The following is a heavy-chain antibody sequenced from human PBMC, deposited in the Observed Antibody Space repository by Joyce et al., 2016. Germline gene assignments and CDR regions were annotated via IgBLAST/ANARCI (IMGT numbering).Heavy chain of an antibody. D-gene: IGHD3-16*01. CDR3: ARGGISYYYAMDV. V-gene: IGHV3-21*01. CDR1: GSTFSTSS. J-gene: IGHJ6*02. Sequence: QLVESGGGVVKPGGSLRLSCEASGSTFSTSSMSWFRQAPGKGLEWVAAISETSYYTFHAETVRGRFTVSRDNAKKTLYLQMNSLRAEDSAVFYCARGGISYYYAMDVWGQGTTVTVSS. CDR2: ISETSYYT.